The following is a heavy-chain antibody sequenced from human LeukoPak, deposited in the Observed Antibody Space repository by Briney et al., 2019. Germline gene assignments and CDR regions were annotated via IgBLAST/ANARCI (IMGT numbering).Heavy chain of an antibody. CDR3: AKLRTITMIVVVTPYFDY. CDR1: GFTFSTYG. J-gene: IGHJ4*02. D-gene: IGHD3-22*01. Sequence: PGRSLRLSCAASGFTFSTYGMYWVRQAPGKGLEWVSAISGSGGSTYYADSVKGRFTISRDNSKNTLYLQMNSLRAEDTAVYYCAKLRTITMIVVVTPYFDYWGQGTLVTVSS. CDR2: ISGSGGST. V-gene: IGHV3-23*01.